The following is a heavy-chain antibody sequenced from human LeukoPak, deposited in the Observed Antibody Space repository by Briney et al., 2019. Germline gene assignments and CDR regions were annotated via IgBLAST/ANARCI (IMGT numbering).Heavy chain of an antibody. D-gene: IGHD3-9*01. CDR3: ARFRYDDILTGYYGGAMDV. V-gene: IGHV3-7*01. Sequence: GGSLRLSCAASGFTFSTYWMSWVRQAPGKGLEWVANIKEDGSEQYYMDSVKGRFAISRDNAKNSLYLQMNSLRAEDTAVYYCARFRYDDILTGYYGGAMDVWGQGTTVTVSS. J-gene: IGHJ6*02. CDR1: GFTFSTYW. CDR2: IKEDGSEQ.